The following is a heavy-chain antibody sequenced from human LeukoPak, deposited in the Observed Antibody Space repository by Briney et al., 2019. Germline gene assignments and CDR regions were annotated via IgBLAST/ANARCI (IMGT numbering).Heavy chain of an antibody. CDR3: TRAEAQRPIDY. CDR2: INSVGSSI. V-gene: IGHV3-74*01. Sequence: SGGSLRLSWAAAGFTVSSYWMHSVRQAPGKWLGWVSLINSVGSSISYAESVRGRFSIYRDNAKNTLFLHMNSLTADDTAMYYCTRAEAQRPIDYWGQGTLVTVSS. J-gene: IGHJ4*02. CDR1: GFTVSSYW. D-gene: IGHD6-25*01.